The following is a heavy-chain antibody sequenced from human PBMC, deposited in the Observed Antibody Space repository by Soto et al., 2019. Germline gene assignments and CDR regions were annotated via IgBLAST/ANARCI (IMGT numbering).Heavy chain of an antibody. V-gene: IGHV3-33*08. CDR3: ARDNSGSPHWLDP. J-gene: IGHJ5*02. CDR2: IWFDGSNQ. Sequence: GGSLRLSCAASGFTFSSYAMHWVRQAPGKGLEWVAFIWFDGSNQDHADSVKGRFTISRDNSKNTLFLQMNSLRVEDTAVYYCARDNSGSPHWLDPWGQGALVTVSS. D-gene: IGHD1-26*01. CDR1: GFTFSSYA.